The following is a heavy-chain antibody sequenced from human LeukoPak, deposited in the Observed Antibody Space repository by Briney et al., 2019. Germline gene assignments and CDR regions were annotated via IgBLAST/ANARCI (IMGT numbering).Heavy chain of an antibody. V-gene: IGHV3-23*01. J-gene: IGHJ4*02. Sequence: AGGSLRLSCVGSGFTFRSHAMSWVRQAPEKGLEFVSGIYENGGTTYYADSVKGRFSISRENSKNTLYLQMNSLRAEDTAVYYCAKATDYGDVYYFDYWGQGTLVTVSS. CDR3: AKATDYGDVYYFDY. CDR1: GFTFRSHA. CDR2: IYENGGTT. D-gene: IGHD4-17*01.